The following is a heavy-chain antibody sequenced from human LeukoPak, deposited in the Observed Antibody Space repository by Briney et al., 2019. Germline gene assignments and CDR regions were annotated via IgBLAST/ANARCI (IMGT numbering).Heavy chain of an antibody. CDR2: INPNSGGT. CDR1: GYTFTGYY. Sequence: ASVKVSCKASGYTFTGYYMHWVRQAPGQGLEWMGWINPNSGGTNYAQKFQGGVTMTRDTSISTAYMELSRLRSDDTAVYYCARSRASVGTSTYSDYWGQGTLVTVSS. CDR3: ARSRASVGTSTYSDY. V-gene: IGHV1-2*02. D-gene: IGHD1-26*01. J-gene: IGHJ4*02.